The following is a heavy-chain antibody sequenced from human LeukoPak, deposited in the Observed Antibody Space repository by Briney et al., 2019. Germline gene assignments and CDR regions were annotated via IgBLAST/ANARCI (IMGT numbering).Heavy chain of an antibody. J-gene: IGHJ3*02. CDR2: ISYSGST. V-gene: IGHV4-59*01. D-gene: IGHD3-10*01. CDR1: GGSISPYY. Sequence: SETLSLTCTVSGGSISPYYWSWLRQPPGKGLEWIGYISYSGSTKNNPSLKSRVTISVDTSKNQFSLKLTSVTAADTAVYYCAKEGAESFPDAFDIWGPGTLMTVSS. CDR3: AKEGAESFPDAFDI.